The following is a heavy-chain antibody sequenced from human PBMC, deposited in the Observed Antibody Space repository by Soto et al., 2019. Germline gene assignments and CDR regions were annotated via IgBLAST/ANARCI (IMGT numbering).Heavy chain of an antibody. CDR1: GFTFNTYG. D-gene: IGHD2-2*02. CDR2: ISYDGSEK. CDR3: AKSPNFYCSSPNCYKYYFDH. V-gene: IGHV3-30*18. Sequence: GGPLRLSCAASGFTFNTYGMTWVRQAPGKGLEWVAVISYDGSEKYYVDSVKGRFTISKDNSKNTLYLQMNSLRPEDTAVYYCAKSPNFYCSSPNCYKYYFDHWGQGTRVTVSS. J-gene: IGHJ4*02.